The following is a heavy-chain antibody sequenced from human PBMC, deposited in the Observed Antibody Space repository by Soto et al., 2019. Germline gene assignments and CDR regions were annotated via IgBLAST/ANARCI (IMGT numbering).Heavy chain of an antibody. CDR3: AKDYGGMYSTNWRFDY. CDR2: ISYDGSNK. CDR1: GFTFSSYG. D-gene: IGHD2-2*01. V-gene: IGHV3-30*18. Sequence: QVQLVESGGGVVQPGRSLRLSCAASGFTFSSYGMHWVRLAPGKGLEWVAVISYDGSNKYYADSVKGRFTISRDNSKNTLYLQMNGLRAEDTAVYYCAKDYGGMYSTNWRFDYWGQGTLVTVSS. J-gene: IGHJ4*02.